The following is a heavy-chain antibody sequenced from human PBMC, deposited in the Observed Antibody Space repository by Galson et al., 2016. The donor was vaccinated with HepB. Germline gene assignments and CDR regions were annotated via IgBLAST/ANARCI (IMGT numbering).Heavy chain of an antibody. CDR1: GFAFGSHW. CDR2: INSDGTMS. Sequence: SLRLSCAASGFAFGSHWMHWVRQVPGKGLAWVSRINSDGTMSNYADSVKGRFTISRDNAKNTLYLQMVSLRVDDTAIYYCGRDHSVVLTTAYNWFDPWGQGTLVTVSS. CDR3: GRDHSVVLTTAYNWFDP. D-gene: IGHD4-23*01. V-gene: IGHV3-74*01. J-gene: IGHJ5*02.